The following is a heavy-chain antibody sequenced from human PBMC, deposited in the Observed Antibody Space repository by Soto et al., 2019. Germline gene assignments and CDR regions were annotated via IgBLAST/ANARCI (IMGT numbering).Heavy chain of an antibody. J-gene: IGHJ4*02. D-gene: IGHD3-22*01. Sequence: PSETLSLTCKISGGSISSLNDYWSWIRQSPGEGLEWIGYIFYSGSTNYNPSLKSRVTISVDTSKNQFSLKLSSVTAADTAVYYCARDVRWLSQYYFDYWGQGTLVTVSS. CDR2: IFYSGST. V-gene: IGHV4-61*01. CDR1: GGSISSLNDY. CDR3: ARDVRWLSQYYFDY.